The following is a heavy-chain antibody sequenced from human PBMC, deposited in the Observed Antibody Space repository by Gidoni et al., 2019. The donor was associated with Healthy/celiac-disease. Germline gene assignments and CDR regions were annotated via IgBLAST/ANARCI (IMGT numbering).Heavy chain of an antibody. Sequence: VRQAPGKGLEWVSYISSSSSTIYYADSVKGRFTIPRDNAKNSLYLQMNSLRAEDTAVYYCARDLLRFLEWTSKGDYWGQGTLVTVSS. CDR2: ISSSSSTI. D-gene: IGHD3-3*01. J-gene: IGHJ4*02. CDR3: ARDLLRFLEWTSKGDY. V-gene: IGHV3-48*01.